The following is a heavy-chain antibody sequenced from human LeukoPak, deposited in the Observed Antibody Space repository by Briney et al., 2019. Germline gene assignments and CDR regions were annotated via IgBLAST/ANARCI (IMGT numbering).Heavy chain of an antibody. CDR2: ISWDGGST. Sequence: PGGSLRLSCAASGFTFDDYTMHWVRQAPGKGLEWVSLISWDGGSTYYADSVKGRFTISRDNSKNTLYLQMNSLKPEDTAVYYCAKSRDGYNYIDYWGQGTLVTVSS. V-gene: IGHV3-43*01. CDR3: AKSRDGYNYIDY. D-gene: IGHD5-24*01. CDR1: GFTFDDYT. J-gene: IGHJ4*02.